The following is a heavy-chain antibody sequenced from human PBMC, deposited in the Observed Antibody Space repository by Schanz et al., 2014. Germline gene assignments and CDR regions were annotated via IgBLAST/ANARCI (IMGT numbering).Heavy chain of an antibody. CDR3: AASSGWHPSTDY. V-gene: IGHV3-23*01. CDR2: ISDSGTYT. D-gene: IGHD6-19*01. J-gene: IGHJ4*02. CDR1: GFTFSSYA. Sequence: EVQLLESGGGLVQPGGSLRLSCAASGFTFSSYAMSWVRQAPGKGLEWVSAISDSGTYTNYADSVKGRFTISRDNAKSSLYLQMNSLRVEDTAVYYCAASSGWHPSTDYWGQGTLVTDSS.